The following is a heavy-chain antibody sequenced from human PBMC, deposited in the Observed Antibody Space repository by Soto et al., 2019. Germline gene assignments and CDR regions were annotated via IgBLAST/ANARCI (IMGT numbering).Heavy chain of an antibody. Sequence: GASLNVAFKASGYTFTGYFIHVFLHAPGEGLEWVGYINPNSGVTKYAPRFLGRVTITRDTSIRTAYMDLNNLRSEDTAVYFCARGAGNLLDHLHWGKGTMLNVSS. CDR3: ARGAGNLLDHLH. D-gene: IGHD3-10*01. V-gene: IGHV1-2*02. J-gene: IGHJ4*02. CDR1: GYTFTGYF. CDR2: INPNSGVT.